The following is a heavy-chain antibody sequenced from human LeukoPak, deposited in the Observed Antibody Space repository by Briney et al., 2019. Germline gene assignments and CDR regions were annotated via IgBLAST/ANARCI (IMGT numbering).Heavy chain of an antibody. CDR3: ARDGEYYYDSSGYYPGYNWFDP. D-gene: IGHD3-22*01. Sequence: SSVKVSCKASGGTFSSYAISWVRQAPGQGLEWMGGIIPIFGTANYAQKFQGRVTITTDESTSTAYMELSSLRSEDTAVYYGARDGEYYYDSSGYYPGYNWFDPWGQGTLVTVSS. J-gene: IGHJ5*02. CDR2: IIPIFGTA. CDR1: GGTFSSYA. V-gene: IGHV1-69*05.